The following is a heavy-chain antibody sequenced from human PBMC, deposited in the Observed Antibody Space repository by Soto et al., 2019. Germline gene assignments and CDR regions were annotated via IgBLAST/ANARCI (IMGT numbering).Heavy chain of an antibody. CDR3: ARALGYGSGSDAFDI. V-gene: IGHV4-59*01. J-gene: IGHJ3*02. CDR2: IYYSGST. D-gene: IGHD3-10*01. Sequence: SETLSLTCTVSGGSISSYYWSWIRQPPGKGLEWIGYIYYSGSTNYNPSLKSRVTISVDTSKNQFSLKLSSVTAADTAVYYCARALGYGSGSDAFDIWGQGTXVTVSS. CDR1: GGSISSYY.